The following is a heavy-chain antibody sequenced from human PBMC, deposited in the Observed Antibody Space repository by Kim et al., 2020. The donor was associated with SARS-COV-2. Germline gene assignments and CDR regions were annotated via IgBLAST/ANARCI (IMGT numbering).Heavy chain of an antibody. J-gene: IGHJ6*01. CDR2: INHSGST. CDR3: ARRRVYSSGWYTHYYYYG. D-gene: IGHD6-19*01. Sequence: SETLSLTCAVYGGSFSGYYWSWIRQPPGKGLEWIGEINHSGSTNYNPSLKSRVTISVDTSKNQFSLKLSSVTAADTAVYYCARRRVYSSGWYTHYYYYG. V-gene: IGHV4-34*01. CDR1: GGSFSGYY.